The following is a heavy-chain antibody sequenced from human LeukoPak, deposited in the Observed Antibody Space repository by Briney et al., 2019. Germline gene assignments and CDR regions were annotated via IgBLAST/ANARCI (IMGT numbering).Heavy chain of an antibody. Sequence: SVKVSCKASGGTFSSYAISWVRQAPGQGLEWMGGIIPIFGTANYAQKFQGRVTMTRNTSISTAYMELSSLRSEDTAVYYCARATLLVRGVMYYWGQGTLVTVSS. CDR2: IIPIFGTA. D-gene: IGHD3-10*01. CDR1: GGTFSSYA. CDR3: ARATLLVRGVMYY. J-gene: IGHJ4*02. V-gene: IGHV1-69*05.